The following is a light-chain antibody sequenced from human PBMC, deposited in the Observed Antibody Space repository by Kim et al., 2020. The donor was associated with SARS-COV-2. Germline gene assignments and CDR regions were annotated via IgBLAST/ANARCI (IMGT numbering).Light chain of an antibody. J-gene: IGLJ1*01. V-gene: IGLV3-1*01. CDR1: KLGDKY. CDR2: QDS. CDR3: QAWDSSTEV. Sequence: MSPGQTASITCSGDKLGDKYACWYQQKPGQSPVLVIYQDSKRPSGIPERFSGSNSGNTATLTISGTQAMDEADYYCQAWDSSTEVFGTGTKVTVL.